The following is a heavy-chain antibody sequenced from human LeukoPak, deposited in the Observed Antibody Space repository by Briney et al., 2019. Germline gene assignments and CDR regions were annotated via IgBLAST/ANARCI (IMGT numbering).Heavy chain of an antibody. V-gene: IGHV1-18*01. CDR2: ISAYNGNT. Sequence: ASMKVSCKASGYTFTSYGISWVRQAPGQGLEWMGWISAYNGNTNYAQKLQGRVTMTTDTSTSTAYMELRSLRSDDTAVYYCARDYCSSTSCQHSNDAFDIWAKGQWSPSLQ. CDR1: GYTFTSYG. D-gene: IGHD2-2*01. CDR3: ARDYCSSTSCQHSNDAFDI. J-gene: IGHJ3*02.